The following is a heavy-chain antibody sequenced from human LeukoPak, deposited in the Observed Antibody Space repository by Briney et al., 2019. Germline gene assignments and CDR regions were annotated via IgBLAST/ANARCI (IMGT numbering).Heavy chain of an antibody. J-gene: IGHJ6*02. CDR2: IIPILGIA. D-gene: IGHD6-19*01. CDR3: ARWLDYYYGMDV. V-gene: IGHV1-69*04. Sequence: GASVKVSCKASGGTFSSYAISWVRQAPGQGLEWMGRIIPILGIANYAQKFQGRVTITADKSTSTAYMELSSLRSEDTAVYYCARWLDYYYGMDVRGQGTTVTVSS. CDR1: GGTFSSYA.